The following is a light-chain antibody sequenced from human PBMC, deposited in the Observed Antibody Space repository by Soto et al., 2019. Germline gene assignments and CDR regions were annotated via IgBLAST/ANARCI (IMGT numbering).Light chain of an antibody. J-gene: IGLJ1*01. V-gene: IGLV1-40*01. CDR3: QSYDSSLSGYV. CDR1: SSNIGNNY. Sequence: QSVLTQPPSVSAAPGQKVTISCSGSSSNIGNNYVSWYQLLPGTAPKLLIFANINRPSGVPDRFSGSKSGTSASLAITGLRAEDEADYYCQSYDSSLSGYVFGTGTKLTVL. CDR2: ANI.